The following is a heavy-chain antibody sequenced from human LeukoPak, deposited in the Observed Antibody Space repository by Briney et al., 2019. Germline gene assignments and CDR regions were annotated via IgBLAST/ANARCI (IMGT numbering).Heavy chain of an antibody. V-gene: IGHV3-23*01. CDR1: VFTFRSYA. Sequence: GGSLRLSCAASVFTFRSYAMTSVRQAPGRGLECVSGISGSGISTFYADSVKRRLTISRDNSKNTLYLQMNSLRAEDTAVYYCSKPGAYYDSSGYWDYWGQGTLVTVSS. CDR3: SKPGAYYDSSGYWDY. D-gene: IGHD3-22*01. J-gene: IGHJ4*02. CDR2: ISGSGIST.